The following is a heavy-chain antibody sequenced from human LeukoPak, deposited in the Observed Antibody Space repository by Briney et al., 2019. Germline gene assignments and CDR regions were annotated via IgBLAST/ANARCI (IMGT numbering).Heavy chain of an antibody. CDR2: ISYDGSNK. Sequence: GGSLRLSCAASGFTFSSYAMHWVRQAPGKGLEWVAVISYDGSNKYYADSVKGRFTISRDNSKNTLYLQMNSLRAEDTAVYYCARDPGWELDYWGQGTLVTVSS. J-gene: IGHJ4*02. CDR3: ARDPGWELDY. CDR1: GFTFSSYA. D-gene: IGHD1-26*01. V-gene: IGHV3-30-3*01.